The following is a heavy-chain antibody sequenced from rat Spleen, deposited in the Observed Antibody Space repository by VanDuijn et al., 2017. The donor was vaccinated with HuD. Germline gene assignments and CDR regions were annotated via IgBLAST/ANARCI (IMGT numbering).Heavy chain of an antibody. CDR2: MGSGGTT. V-gene: IGHV2-45*01. CDR3: ARDYYTDGYFDY. Sequence: QVQLMESGPGLVQPSETLSLTCTVSGFSLTRYNVHWFRQPPGKGLEWMGIMGSGGTTDYNSALKSRLSISRDTSKNQVFLKMNSLQSDDTTTYYCARDYYTDGYFDYWGQGVMVTVSS. CDR1: GFSLTRYN. D-gene: IGHD1-1*01. J-gene: IGHJ2*01.